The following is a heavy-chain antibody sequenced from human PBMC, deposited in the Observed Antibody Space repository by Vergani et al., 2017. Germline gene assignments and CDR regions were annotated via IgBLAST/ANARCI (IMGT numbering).Heavy chain of an antibody. CDR3: ARASFRITAAEDYAFDV. CDR1: GYTLNTYD. Sequence: QVPLVQSGAEVKEPGGSVQVSCKASGYTLNTYDINWVRQAAGQGLEWMGWMNPNSGNTGYAQKFQGRVTMTSITSIGTAYMELSGLTSDDTAVYYCARASFRITAAEDYAFDVWGQGTLVTVSS. V-gene: IGHV1-8*02. J-gene: IGHJ3*01. CDR2: MNPNSGNT. D-gene: IGHD6-13*01.